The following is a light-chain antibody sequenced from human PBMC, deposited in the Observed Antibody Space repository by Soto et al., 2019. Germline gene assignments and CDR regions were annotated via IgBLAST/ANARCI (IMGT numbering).Light chain of an antibody. J-gene: IGLJ3*02. CDR3: QSYDSSLSADV. CDR1: ASNIGAGYD. Sequence: QSVLTQPPSVSGAPGQRATISCTGSASNIGAGYDVHWYQQIPGRAPKLLIFGNTRRPAGVPDRFSGSKSGTSAYLAISGLQAEDEADYYCQSYDSSLSADVFGGGTKVTVL. CDR2: GNT. V-gene: IGLV1-40*01.